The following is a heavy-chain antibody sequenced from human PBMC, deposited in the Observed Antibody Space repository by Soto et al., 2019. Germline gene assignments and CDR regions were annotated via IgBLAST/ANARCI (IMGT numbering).Heavy chain of an antibody. CDR3: ARESPPTYYYGSGSYYKHAFDI. D-gene: IGHD3-10*01. CDR1: GDSVSSNSAA. J-gene: IGHJ3*02. CDR2: TYYRSKWYN. Sequence: SQTLSLTCAISGDSVSSNSAAWNWIRQSPSRGLEWLGRTYYRSKWYNDYAVSVKSRITINPDTSKNQFSLQLNSVTPEDTAVYYCARESPPTYYYGSGSYYKHAFDIWGQGTMVTVSS. V-gene: IGHV6-1*01.